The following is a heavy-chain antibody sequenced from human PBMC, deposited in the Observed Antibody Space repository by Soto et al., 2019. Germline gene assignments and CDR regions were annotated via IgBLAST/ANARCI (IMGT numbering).Heavy chain of an antibody. CDR2: INAGNGKT. J-gene: IGHJ4*02. D-gene: IGHD3-22*01. Sequence: GASVKVSCKASGYTFTSYAMHWVRQAPGQRLEWMGWINAGNGKTKYSQKIQGRVTITRDTSASTAYMGLSSLRSEDTAVYYCARPTEFYYDSSGFDYWGQGTLVTVSS. CDR3: ARPTEFYYDSSGFDY. CDR1: GYTFTSYA. V-gene: IGHV1-3*01.